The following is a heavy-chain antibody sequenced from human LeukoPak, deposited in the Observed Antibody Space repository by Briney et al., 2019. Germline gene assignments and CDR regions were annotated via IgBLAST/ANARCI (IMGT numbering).Heavy chain of an antibody. V-gene: IGHV4-34*01. Sequence: SETLSLTCAVYGGSFSGYYWSWIRQPPGKGLEWIGEINHSGSTNYNPSLKSRVTISVDTSKNQFSLELSSVTAADTAVYYCARAILYGPGSYPDYWGQGTLVTVSS. D-gene: IGHD3-10*01. J-gene: IGHJ4*02. CDR2: INHSGST. CDR3: ARAILYGPGSYPDY. CDR1: GGSFSGYY.